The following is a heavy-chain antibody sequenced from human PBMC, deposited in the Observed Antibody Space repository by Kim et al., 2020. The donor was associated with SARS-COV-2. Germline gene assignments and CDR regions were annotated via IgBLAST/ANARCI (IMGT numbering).Heavy chain of an antibody. CDR3: AKSTTYSGSYPTDLDS. D-gene: IGHD1-26*01. V-gene: IGHV3-23*01. CDR1: GITFSSYA. J-gene: IGHJ5*01. CDR2: ISGSGVST. Sequence: GGSLRLSCEVSGITFSSYAINWVRQVPGKGLEWVSVISGSGVSTYFADSVKGRFTVSRDNSKSTLHLQMNSLRVADTAVYYCAKSTTYSGSYPTDLDSWG.